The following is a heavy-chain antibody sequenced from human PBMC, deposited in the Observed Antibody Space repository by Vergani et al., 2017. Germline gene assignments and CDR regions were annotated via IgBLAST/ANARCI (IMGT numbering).Heavy chain of an antibody. V-gene: IGHV3-23*01. CDR3: AKQYFVSGNYLFDY. Sequence: EVQLLESGGGLVQPGGSLRLTCAASEFTFSNYAMNWVRQAPGKGLGWVSGIIGSGVSAYYTDSVKGRFTISRDNSKNMLFLQMNNLRTEGTAIYYCAKQYFVSGNYLFDYWGQGTLVTVSS. CDR1: EFTFSNYA. D-gene: IGHD3-10*01. CDR2: IIGSGVSA. J-gene: IGHJ4*02.